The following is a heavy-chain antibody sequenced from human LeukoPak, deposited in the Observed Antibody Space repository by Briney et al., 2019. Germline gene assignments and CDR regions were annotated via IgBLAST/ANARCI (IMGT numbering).Heavy chain of an antibody. CDR2: ISYDGSNK. V-gene: IGHV3-30-3*01. CDR3: AREGPYDSSGYYHFDY. CDR1: GFTFSSYA. J-gene: IGHJ4*02. D-gene: IGHD3-22*01. Sequence: GRSLRLSCAASGFTFSSYAMHWVRQAPGKGLEWVAVISYDGSNKYYADSVKGRFTISRDNSKNTLYLQMNSLRAEDTAVYYCAREGPYDSSGYYHFDYWGQGTLVTVSS.